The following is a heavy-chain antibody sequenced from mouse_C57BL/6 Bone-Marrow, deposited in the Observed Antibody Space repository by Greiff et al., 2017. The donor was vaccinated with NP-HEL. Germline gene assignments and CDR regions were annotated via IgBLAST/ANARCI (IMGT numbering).Heavy chain of an antibody. J-gene: IGHJ4*01. Sequence: EVKLQESGGDLVKPGGSLKLSCAASGFTFSSYGMSWVRQTPDKRLEWVATISSGGSYTYYPDSVKGRFTISRDNAKNTLYLQMSSLKSEDTAMYYCARGYSDYYGSSLYAMDYWGQGTSVTVSS. CDR1: GFTFSSYG. D-gene: IGHD1-1*01. CDR3: ARGYSDYYGSSLYAMDY. V-gene: IGHV5-6*01. CDR2: ISSGGSYT.